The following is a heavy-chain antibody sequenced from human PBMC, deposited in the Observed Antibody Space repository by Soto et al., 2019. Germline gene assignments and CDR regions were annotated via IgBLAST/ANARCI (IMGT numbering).Heavy chain of an antibody. Sequence: SETLSLTCTVSGGSISSSSYYWGWIRQPPGKGLEWIGSIYYSGSTYYNPSLKSRVTISVDTSKNQFSLKLSSVTAADTAVYYRARDIAVAGTSHNWFDPWGQGTLVTVSS. V-gene: IGHV4-39*01. CDR3: ARDIAVAGTSHNWFDP. CDR1: GGSISSSSYY. D-gene: IGHD6-19*01. CDR2: IYYSGST. J-gene: IGHJ5*02.